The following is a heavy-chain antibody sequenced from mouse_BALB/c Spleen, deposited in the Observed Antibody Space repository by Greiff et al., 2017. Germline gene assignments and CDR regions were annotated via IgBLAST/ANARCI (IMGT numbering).Heavy chain of an antibody. Sequence: VQLVESGPGLVAPSQSLSITCTVSGFSLTDYGVSWIRQPPGKGLEWLGVIWGGGSTYYNSALKSRLSISKDNSKSQVFLKMNSLQTDDTAMYYWAKRAYYGSSAWFAYWGQGTLVTVSA. CDR3: AKRAYYGSSAWFAY. V-gene: IGHV2-6-5*01. CDR1: GFSLTDYG. CDR2: IWGGGST. J-gene: IGHJ3*01. D-gene: IGHD1-1*01.